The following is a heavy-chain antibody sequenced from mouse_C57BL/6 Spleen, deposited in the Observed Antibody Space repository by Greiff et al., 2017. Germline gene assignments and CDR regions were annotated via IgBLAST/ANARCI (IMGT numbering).Heavy chain of an antibody. J-gene: IGHJ4*01. D-gene: IGHD1-1*01. V-gene: IGHV1-55*01. CDR1: GYTFTSYW. Sequence: QVQLQQPGAELVKPGASVKMSCKASGYTFTSYWITWVKQRPGQGLEWIGDIYPGSGSTNYNEKFKSKATLTVDTSSSTAYMQLSSLTSEDSAVYYCANYYGSSYDYAMDYWGQGASVTVSS. CDR2: IYPGSGST. CDR3: ANYYGSSYDYAMDY.